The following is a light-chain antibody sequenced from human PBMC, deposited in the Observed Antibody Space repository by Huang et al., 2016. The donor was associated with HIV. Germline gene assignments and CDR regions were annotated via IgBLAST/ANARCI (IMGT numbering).Light chain of an antibody. Sequence: DIQMTQSPSSLSASVGDRVTITCRASQSITNFLNWYHQKPGKAPKLLIYATYSLESGVPSRFSGIGSGTYFTLAISSLQPEDFATYYCQQSYSTHWTFGQGTKVEVK. CDR3: QQSYSTHWT. CDR2: ATY. V-gene: IGKV1-39*01. CDR1: QSITNF. J-gene: IGKJ1*01.